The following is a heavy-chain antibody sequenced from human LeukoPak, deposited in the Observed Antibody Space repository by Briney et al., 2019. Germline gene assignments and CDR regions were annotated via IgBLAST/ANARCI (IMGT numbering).Heavy chain of an antibody. CDR1: GFTFSSYW. D-gene: IGHD3-9*01. Sequence: GGSLRLSCAASGFTFSSYWMSWVRQAPGKGLEWVANIKQDGSEKYYVDSVKGRFTISRDSAKNSLYLQMNSLRAEDTAVYYCARYPLLRYFDWLTPYYFDYWGQGTLVTVSS. CDR3: ARYPLLRYFDWLTPYYFDY. CDR2: IKQDGSEK. V-gene: IGHV3-7*03. J-gene: IGHJ4*02.